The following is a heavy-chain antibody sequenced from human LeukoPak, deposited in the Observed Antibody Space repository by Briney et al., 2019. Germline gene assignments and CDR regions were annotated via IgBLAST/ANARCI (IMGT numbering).Heavy chain of an antibody. D-gene: IGHD6-25*01. J-gene: IGHJ4*02. CDR3: ARDPPRAAWVFDY. CDR1: GFTFSSYS. CDR2: ITSGGGTT. V-gene: IGHV3-23*01. Sequence: GGSLRLSCAASGFTFSSYSMNWVRQAPGKALEWVSAITSGGGTTYYAGSVKGRFTISRDNSKNTLYLQMNSLRAEDTAVYYCARDPPRAAWVFDYWGQGTLVSVSS.